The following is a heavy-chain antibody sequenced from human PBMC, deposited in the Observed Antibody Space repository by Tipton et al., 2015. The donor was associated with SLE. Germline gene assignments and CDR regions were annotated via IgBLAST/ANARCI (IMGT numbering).Heavy chain of an antibody. J-gene: IGHJ3*02. CDR3: ARPSGSGSVGAFDI. CDR2: ISSSGSTI. Sequence: SLRLSCAASGFTFSSYEMNWVRQAPGKGLEWVSYISSSGSTIYYADSVKGRFTISRDNAKNTLYLQMNSLRAEDTAVYYCARPSGSGSVGAFDIWGQGTMVTVSS. V-gene: IGHV3-48*03. D-gene: IGHD3-10*01. CDR1: GFTFSSYE.